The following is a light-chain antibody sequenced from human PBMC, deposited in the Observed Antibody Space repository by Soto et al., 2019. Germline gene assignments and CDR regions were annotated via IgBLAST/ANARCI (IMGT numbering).Light chain of an antibody. J-gene: IGKJ3*01. CDR2: AAS. V-gene: IGKV1-27*01. CDR3: QMYNTAPFT. CDR1: QGITTY. Sequence: DTQMTQSPASLSASVGDRVTFTCRASQGITTYLAWYQQKPGRVPKLLIYAASTLQSGVPPRFSGSGSGTAFTLTISSLQPEDVATYYCQMYNTAPFTFGPGTTVDLK.